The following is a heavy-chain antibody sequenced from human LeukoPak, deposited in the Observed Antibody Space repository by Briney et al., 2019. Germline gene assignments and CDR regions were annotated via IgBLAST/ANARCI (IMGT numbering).Heavy chain of an antibody. V-gene: IGHV3-23*01. CDR1: GFTFSSYA. Sequence: AGGSLRLSCAASGFTFSSYAMSWVRQAPGKGLEWVSAISGSGGSAYYADSVKGRFTISRDNSKNTLYLQMNSLRAEDTAVYYCAKDGYYGDYLFDYWDQGTLVTVSS. D-gene: IGHD4-17*01. J-gene: IGHJ4*02. CDR2: ISGSGGSA. CDR3: AKDGYYGDYLFDY.